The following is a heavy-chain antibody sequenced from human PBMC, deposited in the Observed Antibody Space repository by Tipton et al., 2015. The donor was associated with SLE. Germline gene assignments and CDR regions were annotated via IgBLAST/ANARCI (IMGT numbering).Heavy chain of an antibody. D-gene: IGHD2-2*01. V-gene: IGHV4-34*01. J-gene: IGHJ6*02. Sequence: TLSLTCAVYGGSFSGYYWSWIRQPPGKGLEWIGEINHSGSTNYNPSLKSRVTISVDTSKNQFSLKLSSVTAADTAVYYCARGLGGCSSSSCQTCSSYGMDVWGQGPTVTVSS. CDR2: INHSGST. CDR3: ARGLGGCSSSSCQTCSSYGMDV. CDR1: GGSFSGYY.